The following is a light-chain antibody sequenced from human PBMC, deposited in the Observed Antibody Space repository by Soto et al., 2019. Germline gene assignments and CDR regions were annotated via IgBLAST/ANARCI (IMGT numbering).Light chain of an antibody. J-gene: IGKJ5*01. V-gene: IGKV3-20*01. CDR1: QSVSSSY. CDR2: GAS. Sequence: EIVLTQSPGTLSLSPGERVTLSCRASQSVSSSYLAWYQQKPGQAPRLLTYGASSRATGIPDRFSGSGSGTDFTLTISRLEPEDFAVYYCQQYGSPSITFGQGTRLEIK. CDR3: QQYGSPSIT.